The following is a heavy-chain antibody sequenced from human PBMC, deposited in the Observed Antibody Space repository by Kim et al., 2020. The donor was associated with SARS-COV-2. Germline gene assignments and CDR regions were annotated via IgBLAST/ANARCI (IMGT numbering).Heavy chain of an antibody. CDR3: ARETTVSPDGLDI. CDR2: VSANGRTI. J-gene: IGHJ3*02. CDR1: GFSFSSHE. D-gene: IGHD4-17*01. V-gene: IGHV3-48*03. Sequence: GGSLRLSCEASGFSFSSHEINWVRQAPGKGLEWISYVSANGRTIYYADSVKGRFTISRDNAKNSLYMKMNSLRAEDTAVYYCARETTVSPDGLDIWGQGTMVTVS.